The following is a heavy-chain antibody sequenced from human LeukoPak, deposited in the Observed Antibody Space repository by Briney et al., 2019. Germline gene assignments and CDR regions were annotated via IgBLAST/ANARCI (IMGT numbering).Heavy chain of an antibody. CDR3: ATSVTSSSGWYYGY. J-gene: IGHJ4*02. V-gene: IGHV4-39*01. CDR1: GGSISSLSYY. Sequence: PSETLSLTCSVSGGSISSLSYYWGWVRQPPGKGLEWIGSIHYGGRTYYNPSLKSRVTMPVDTSKNQFSLKLSSVTAADTAIYYCATSVTSSSGWYYGYWGQGSLVTVSS. CDR2: IHYGGRT. D-gene: IGHD6-19*01.